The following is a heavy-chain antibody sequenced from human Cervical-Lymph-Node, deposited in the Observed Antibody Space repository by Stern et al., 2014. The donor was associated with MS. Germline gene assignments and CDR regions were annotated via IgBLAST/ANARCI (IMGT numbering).Heavy chain of an antibody. V-gene: IGHV3-23*04. J-gene: IGHJ6*02. D-gene: IGHD1-1*01. CDR2: ISGTGDNT. CDR1: GFTFSDYA. Sequence: VQLGQSGGALVQPGGSLRLSCAASGFTFSDYAVNWVRQAPGKGLEWVSTISGTGDNTYYADSVKGRFTVSRDNSKNTLYLQLNSLRAEDTAVYYCTKDQLEIDFGYYHYGMDVWGQGTTVTVS. CDR3: TKDQLEIDFGYYHYGMDV.